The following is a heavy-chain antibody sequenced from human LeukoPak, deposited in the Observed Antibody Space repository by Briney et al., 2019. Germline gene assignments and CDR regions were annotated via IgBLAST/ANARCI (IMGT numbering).Heavy chain of an antibody. CDR3: AKDRGSGYNWNDVLDY. CDR1: GFTFSSYV. CDR2: ISSNGGST. Sequence: GGSLRLSCAASGFTFSSYVMYWVRQAPGKGLEYVSSISSNGGSTYYANSVKGRFTISRDNAKNTLYLQMNSLRAEDTAVYYCAKDRGSGYNWNDVLDYWGQGTLVTVSS. V-gene: IGHV3-64*01. D-gene: IGHD1-20*01. J-gene: IGHJ4*02.